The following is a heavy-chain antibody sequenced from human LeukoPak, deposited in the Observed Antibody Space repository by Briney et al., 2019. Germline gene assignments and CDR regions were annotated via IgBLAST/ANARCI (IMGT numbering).Heavy chain of an antibody. J-gene: IGHJ4*02. Sequence: PSETLSLTCAVYGGSFSGYYWSWIRQPPGKGLEWIGEINHSGSTNYNPSLKSRVTMSVDTSKNQFSLKLSSVTAADTAVYYCARGVGQYQLLYFDYWGQGTLVTVSS. CDR2: INHSGST. CDR1: GGSFSGYY. D-gene: IGHD2-2*01. CDR3: ARGVGQYQLLYFDY. V-gene: IGHV4-34*01.